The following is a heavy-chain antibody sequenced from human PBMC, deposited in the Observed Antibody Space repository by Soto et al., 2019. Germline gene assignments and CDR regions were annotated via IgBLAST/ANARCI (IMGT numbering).Heavy chain of an antibody. CDR1: GFTFSSYA. Sequence: GGSLRLSCAASGFTFSSYAMSWFRQAPGKGLEWVGFIRSKAYGGTTEYAASVKGRFTISRDDSKSIAYLQMNSLKTEDTAVYYCTRDGWGHYYYGMDVWGQGTTVTVSS. CDR3: TRDGWGHYYYGMDV. V-gene: IGHV3-49*03. J-gene: IGHJ6*02. CDR2: IRSKAYGGTT. D-gene: IGHD7-27*01.